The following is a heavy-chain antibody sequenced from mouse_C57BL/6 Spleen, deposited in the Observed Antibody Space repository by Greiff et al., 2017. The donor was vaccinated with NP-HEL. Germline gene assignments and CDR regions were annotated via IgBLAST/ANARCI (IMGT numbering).Heavy chain of an antibody. J-gene: IGHJ4*01. CDR1: GFTFSDYG. CDR2: ISSGSSTI. Sequence: EVKLMESGGGLVKPGGSLKLSCAASGFTFSDYGMHWVRQAPEKGLEWVAYISSGSSTIYYADTVKGRFTISSDNAKNTLFLQMPSLRSEDTAMYYCARFLVATDAMDYWGQGTSVTVSS. V-gene: IGHV5-17*01. D-gene: IGHD1-1*01. CDR3: ARFLVATDAMDY.